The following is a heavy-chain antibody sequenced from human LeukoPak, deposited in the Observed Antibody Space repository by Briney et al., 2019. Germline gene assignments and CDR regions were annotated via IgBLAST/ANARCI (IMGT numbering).Heavy chain of an antibody. D-gene: IGHD3-10*01. CDR3: ARARLLWFGELGDY. V-gene: IGHV1-3*01. CDR1: GYTFTSYA. J-gene: IGHJ4*02. CDR2: INAGNGNT. Sequence: GASVKVSCKASGYTFTSYAMHWVRQAPGQRHEWMGWINAGNGNTKYSQKFQGRVTITRDTSASTAYMELSSLRSEDTAVYYCARARLLWFGELGDYWGQGILVTVSS.